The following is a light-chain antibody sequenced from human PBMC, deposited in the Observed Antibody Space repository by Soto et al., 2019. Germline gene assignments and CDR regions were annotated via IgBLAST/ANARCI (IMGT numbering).Light chain of an antibody. Sequence: QSALTQPASVSGSPGQSITISCTGTSSDVGGYNYVSWYQQHPGKAPNLIIYDVTNRPSGVSNRFSGSKSGNTASLTISGLQAEDEADYYCSAYAINRDVLFGGGTKLTV. CDR2: DVT. J-gene: IGLJ2*01. CDR1: SSDVGGYNY. CDR3: SAYAINRDVL. V-gene: IGLV2-14*01.